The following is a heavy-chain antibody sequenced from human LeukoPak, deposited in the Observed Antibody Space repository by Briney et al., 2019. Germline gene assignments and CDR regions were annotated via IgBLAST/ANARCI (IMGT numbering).Heavy chain of an antibody. J-gene: IGHJ3*01. D-gene: IGHD6-19*01. CDR1: GASVHSFY. Sequence: PSETLSLTCPVSGASVHSFYWSWIRQPPGKGLEWIGYTHYTGRSKYNPSLKSRVTMSADTSKNEFSLKLTSVTPADTAVYFCSGSLSGWDAFDFWGPGTMLTVSS. V-gene: IGHV4-59*02. CDR3: SGSLSGWDAFDF. CDR2: THYTGRS.